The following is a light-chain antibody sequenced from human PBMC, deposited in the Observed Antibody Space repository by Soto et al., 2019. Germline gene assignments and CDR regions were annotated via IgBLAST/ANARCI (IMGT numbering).Light chain of an antibody. CDR3: QQYGSSPYT. J-gene: IGKJ2*01. Sequence: EIVLTQSPGTLSLSPGERATLSCRASQSVSSTYLAWNQHKPGQAPRLLISGASTRATGIPDRFSGSGSGTDFSLTISRLEPEDFAVYYCQQYGSSPYTFGQGTKLEIK. CDR2: GAS. CDR1: QSVSSTY. V-gene: IGKV3-20*01.